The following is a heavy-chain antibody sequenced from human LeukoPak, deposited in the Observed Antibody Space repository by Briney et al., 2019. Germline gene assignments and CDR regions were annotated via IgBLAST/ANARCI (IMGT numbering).Heavy chain of an antibody. Sequence: SETLSLTCTVSGVSFTSGDFYWAWIRQPPGKGLEWIGYIFHSGSTYDNPSLESRVTMSVDTSKNQFSLKLTSVTAADTAVYYCASHVIAITWVDSWGQGILVTVSS. CDR3: ASHVIAITWVDS. J-gene: IGHJ4*02. D-gene: IGHD2-21*01. CDR1: GVSFTSGDFY. CDR2: IFHSGST. V-gene: IGHV4-30-4*01.